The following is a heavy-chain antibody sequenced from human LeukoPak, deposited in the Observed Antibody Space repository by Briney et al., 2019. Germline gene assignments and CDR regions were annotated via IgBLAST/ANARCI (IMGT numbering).Heavy chain of an antibody. CDR1: GYTFGSYS. V-gene: IGHV1-46*01. CDR2: IDPRGDST. CDR3: ARDNFWSFDY. Sequence: ASVKVSCKASGYTFGSYSMHWVRQAPGQGLEWMGIIDPRGDSTANARKFQGGVTVTMDTSTSTVYMELSSLTSEDTAVYYCARDNFWSFDYWGQGTLVTVSS. D-gene: IGHD1-20*01. J-gene: IGHJ4*02.